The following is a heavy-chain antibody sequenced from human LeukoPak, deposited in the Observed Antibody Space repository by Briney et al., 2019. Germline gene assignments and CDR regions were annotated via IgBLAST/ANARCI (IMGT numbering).Heavy chain of an antibody. Sequence: PSETLSLTCTVSDDSINDYYWSWIRQPAGKGLEWIGRIYTTGSTNYNPSLKSRVTMSIDMSKNQFSLNLSSVTAADTAVYYCARGGEWSYDYWGQGTLVTVPS. J-gene: IGHJ4*02. CDR3: ARGGEWSYDY. CDR2: IYTTGST. V-gene: IGHV4-4*07. CDR1: DDSINDYY. D-gene: IGHD3-3*01.